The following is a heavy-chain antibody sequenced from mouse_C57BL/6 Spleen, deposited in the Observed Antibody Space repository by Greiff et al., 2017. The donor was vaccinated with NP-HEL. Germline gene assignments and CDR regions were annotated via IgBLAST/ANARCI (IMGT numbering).Heavy chain of an antibody. CDR2: ISSGGSYT. V-gene: IGHV5-6*01. CDR3: ARLGPHWYFDV. J-gene: IGHJ1*03. Sequence: EVMLVESGGDLVKPGGSLKLSCAASGFTFSSYGMSWVRQTPDKRLEWVATISSGGSYTYYPDSVKGRFTISRDNAKNTLYLQMSSLKSEDTAMYYCARLGPHWYFDVWGTGTTVTVSS. CDR1: GFTFSSYG. D-gene: IGHD6-1*01.